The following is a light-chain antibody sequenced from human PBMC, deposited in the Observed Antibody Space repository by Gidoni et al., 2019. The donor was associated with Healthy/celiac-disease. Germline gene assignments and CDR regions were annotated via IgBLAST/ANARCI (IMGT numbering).Light chain of an antibody. J-gene: IGKJ3*01. CDR1: QSVSSSY. V-gene: IGKV3-20*01. CDR2: GAS. Sequence: EIVLTPSTGTLSLSPGETATLSCRASQSVSSSYLAWYQQKPGQAPRLLISGASSRATGIPDRFSGSGSGTDFTLTISRLEPEDFAVYYCQQYGSSLLTFGPGTKVDIK. CDR3: QQYGSSLLT.